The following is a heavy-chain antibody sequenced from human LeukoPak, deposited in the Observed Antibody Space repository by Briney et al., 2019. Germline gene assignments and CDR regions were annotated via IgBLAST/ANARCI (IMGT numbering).Heavy chain of an antibody. D-gene: IGHD1-1*01. J-gene: IGHJ4*02. CDR1: GYTFTSYG. CDR3: ARAGQLDY. CDR2: INTNSVNR. Sequence: GASVKVSCKASGYTFTSYGINWVRQAPGQGLEWMGWINTNSVNRNYAQKLQGRVTMTTDTSTNTAYMELMSLTSDDTAVYYCARAGQLDYWGQGTLVTVSS. V-gene: IGHV1-18*01.